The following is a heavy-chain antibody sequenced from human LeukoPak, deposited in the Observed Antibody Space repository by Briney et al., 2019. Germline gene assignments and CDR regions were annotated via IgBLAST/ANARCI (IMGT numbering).Heavy chain of an antibody. CDR2: IYASGST. D-gene: IGHD2-8*01. CDR3: ARDIRSHNGPGGYYYYYMDV. CDR1: GDSMSDSY. V-gene: IGHV4-4*07. Sequence: KPSETLSLTCTVSGDSMSDSYWSWVRQPAGKGLEWIGRIYASGSTNYNPSLKSRVTLSVDTSSNQFSLTLSSVTAADTAVYHCARDIRSHNGPGGYYYYYMDVWGKGTTVTVSS. J-gene: IGHJ6*03.